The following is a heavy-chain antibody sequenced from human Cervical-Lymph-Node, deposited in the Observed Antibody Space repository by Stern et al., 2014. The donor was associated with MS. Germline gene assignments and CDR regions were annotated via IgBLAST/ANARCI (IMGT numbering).Heavy chain of an antibody. CDR3: ARDDPSGQLCRY. CDR1: GGTFSSYA. Sequence: VQLLESGAEVKKPGSSVKVSCKASGGTFSSYAISWVRQAPGQGLEWMGGIIHIFGTANYAQKFQGRVTITADESTSTAYMELSSLRSEDTAVYYCARDDPSGQLCRYWGQGTLVTVSS. J-gene: IGHJ4*02. CDR2: IIHIFGTA. V-gene: IGHV1-69*01. D-gene: IGHD2-2*01.